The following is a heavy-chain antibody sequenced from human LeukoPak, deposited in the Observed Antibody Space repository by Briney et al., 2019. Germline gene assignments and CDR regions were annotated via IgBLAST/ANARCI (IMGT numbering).Heavy chain of an antibody. CDR2: IYYSGST. V-gene: IGHV4-39*01. J-gene: IGHJ5*02. CDR3: VRQSRQIDP. Sequence: SETLSLTCTVSGGSISSSSYYWGWIRQPPGKGLEWIGSIYYSGSTYHNPSLKSRVTISVDTSKNQFSLKLSSVTAADTAVYYCVRQSRQIDPWGQGTLVTVSS. CDR1: GGSISSSSYY.